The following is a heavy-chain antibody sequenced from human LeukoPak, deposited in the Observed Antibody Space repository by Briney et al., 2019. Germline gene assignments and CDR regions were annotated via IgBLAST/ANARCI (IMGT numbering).Heavy chain of an antibody. CDR3: AEIAAAGTGAFDI. CDR1: GGSISSSSYY. D-gene: IGHD6-13*01. CDR2: IYYSGST. Sequence: PSETLSLTCTVSGGSISSSSYYWGWIRQPPGKGLEWIGSIYYSGSTYYNPSLKSRVTISVDTSKNQFSLKLSSVPAADTAVYYCAEIAAAGTGAFDIWGQGTMVTVSS. J-gene: IGHJ3*02. V-gene: IGHV4-39*01.